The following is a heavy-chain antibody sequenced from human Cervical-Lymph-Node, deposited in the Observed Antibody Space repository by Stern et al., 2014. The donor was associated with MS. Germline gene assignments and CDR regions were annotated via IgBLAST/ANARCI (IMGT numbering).Heavy chain of an antibody. D-gene: IGHD2-21*02. J-gene: IGHJ6*02. CDR3: AKYCTGGDCPSYYYGLDV. V-gene: IGHV3-23*01. CDR2: ISGGGGDT. Sequence: VQLLESGGGLVQPGGSLRLSCAASGFTFGSFAMNWVRQAPGKGLEWVSGISGGGGDTYYAECVKGRFTISRDNSKNTLHLQMNSLRADDTAVYHCAKYCTGGDCPSYYYGLDVWGRGTTVTVSS. CDR1: GFTFGSFA.